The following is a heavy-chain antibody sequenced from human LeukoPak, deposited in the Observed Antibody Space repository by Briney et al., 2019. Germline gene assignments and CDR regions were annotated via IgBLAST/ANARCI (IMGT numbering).Heavy chain of an antibody. CDR3: AKDGGLVGAIGDYFDY. V-gene: IGHV3-30*18. CDR1: GFTSISNA. J-gene: IGHJ4*02. CDR2: LSYDGSNK. Sequence: GGPLELSVPPSGFTSISNAMHGVGKAPAKGRSGGAVLSYDGSNKYYADSVKGRFTISRDNSKNTLYLQMNSLRAEDTAVYYCAKDGGLVGAIGDYFDYWGQGTLVTVSS. D-gene: IGHD1-26*01.